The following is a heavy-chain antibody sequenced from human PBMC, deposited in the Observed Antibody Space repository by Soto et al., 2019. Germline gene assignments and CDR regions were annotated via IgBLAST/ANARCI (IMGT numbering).Heavy chain of an antibody. CDR1: GFTFSDYY. J-gene: IGHJ6*02. Sequence: QVQLVESGGGLVKPGGSLRLSCAASGFTFSDYYMSWIRQAPGKGLEWVSYISSSSSYTNYADSVKGRFTISRDNGKNSLYLQMNRLRAEDTAVYYWARVWSGYKDYYYYGMDVWGQGTTVTVSS. D-gene: IGHD3-3*01. V-gene: IGHV3-11*06. CDR2: ISSSSSYT. CDR3: ARVWSGYKDYYYYGMDV.